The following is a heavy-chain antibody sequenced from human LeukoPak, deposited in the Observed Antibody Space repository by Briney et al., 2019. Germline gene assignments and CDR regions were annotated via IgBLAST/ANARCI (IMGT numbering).Heavy chain of an antibody. CDR3: ARQFVAYSFFDY. CDR2: IYYSGST. CDR1: GGSISSSSYY. V-gene: IGHV4-39*01. Sequence: SETLSLTCTVSGGSISSSSYYWGWIRQPPGKGLEWIGSIYYSGSTYYNPSLKSRVTISVDTSKNQFSLKLSSVTAADTAVYYCARQFVAYSFFDYWGQGTLVTVSS. J-gene: IGHJ4*02. D-gene: IGHD5-18*01.